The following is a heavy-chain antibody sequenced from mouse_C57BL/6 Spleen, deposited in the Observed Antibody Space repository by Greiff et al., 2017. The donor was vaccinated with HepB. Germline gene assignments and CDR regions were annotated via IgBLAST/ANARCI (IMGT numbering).Heavy chain of an antibody. CDR1: GYTFTSYW. V-gene: IGHV1-50*01. CDR3: ARRTTVVASTKYFDV. Sequence: QVQLQQPGAELVKPGASVKLSCKASGYTFTSYWMQWVKQRPGQGLEWIGEIDPSDSYTNYNQKFKSKATLTVDTSSSTAYMQLSSLTSEDSAVYYCARRTTVVASTKYFDVWGTGTTVTVSS. J-gene: IGHJ1*03. CDR2: IDPSDSYT. D-gene: IGHD1-1*01.